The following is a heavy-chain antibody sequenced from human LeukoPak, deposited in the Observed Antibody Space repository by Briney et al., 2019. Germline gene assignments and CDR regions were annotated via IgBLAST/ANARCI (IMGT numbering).Heavy chain of an antibody. D-gene: IGHD3-22*01. CDR3: ARGPDSSGYYYFY. CDR2: IIPIFGTA. CDR1: ESTVSSQA. Sequence: GSSVKVSSKTSESTVSSQAISWVRQAPGQGLEWMGGIIPIFGTANYARKFQGRVTITADKSTSTAYMELSSLRSEDTAVYYCARGPDSSGYYYFYWGLGTLVTVSS. V-gene: IGHV1-69*06. J-gene: IGHJ4*02.